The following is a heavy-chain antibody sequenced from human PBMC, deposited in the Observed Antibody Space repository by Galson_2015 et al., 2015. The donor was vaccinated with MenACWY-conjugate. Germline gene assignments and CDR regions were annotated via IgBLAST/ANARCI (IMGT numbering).Heavy chain of an antibody. CDR3: ARELYYFGSLGWFDP. J-gene: IGHJ5*02. Sequence: SLRLSCAASGFSFSRHTMTWVRQAPGKGLEWVSTISGSGDNTYYLDSVKGRFTIYRDNSKNTLFLQMNSLRAEDTAVYHCARELYYFGSLGWFDPWGQGTLVTVSS. CDR1: GFSFSRHT. V-gene: IGHV3-23*01. CDR2: ISGSGDNT. D-gene: IGHD3-10*01.